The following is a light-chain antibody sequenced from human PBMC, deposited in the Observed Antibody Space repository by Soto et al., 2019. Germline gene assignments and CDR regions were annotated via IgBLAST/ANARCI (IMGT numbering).Light chain of an antibody. V-gene: IGLV1-40*01. CDR3: QSYDSSLSGSYV. J-gene: IGLJ1*01. Sequence: QLVLTQPPSVSGAPGQRVTISCTGSSSNIGAGYDVHWYQQLPGTAPKLLIYGNSNRPSEVPDRFSGSKSGTSASLAITGLQAEDEADYYCQSYDSSLSGSYVFGTGTKLIVL. CDR1: SSNIGAGYD. CDR2: GNS.